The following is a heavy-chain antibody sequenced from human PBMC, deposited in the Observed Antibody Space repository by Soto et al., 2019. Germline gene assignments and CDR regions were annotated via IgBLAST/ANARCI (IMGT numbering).Heavy chain of an antibody. CDR1: GFTFSSHW. D-gene: IGHD2-2*02. J-gene: IGHJ4*02. CDR2: IIQDGSDK. CDR3: ARALYGGTTTFDY. V-gene: IGHV3-7*05. Sequence: EVQLVESGGGLVQWGGSMRLSCAASGFTFSSHWMSWVRQAPGTGLEWVANIIQDGSDKYYVDSVEGRFTISRDNAKNSLYLQMNSLRAEDTAVYYCARALYGGTTTFDYWGQGTLVAVSS.